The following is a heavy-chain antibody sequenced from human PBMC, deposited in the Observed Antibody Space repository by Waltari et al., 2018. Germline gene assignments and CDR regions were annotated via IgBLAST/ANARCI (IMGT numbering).Heavy chain of an antibody. CDR2: IYHSGST. CDR3: ARTFIAAAGTGWFDP. Sequence: VQLQESGPGLVKPSETLSLTCAVSGYSISSGYYWGWIRPPPGKGLEWIGSIYHSGSTYYNPSLKSRVTISVDTSKNQFSLKLSSVTAADTAVYYCARTFIAAAGTGWFDPWGQGTLVTVSS. D-gene: IGHD6-13*01. J-gene: IGHJ5*02. V-gene: IGHV4-38-2*01. CDR1: GYSISSGYY.